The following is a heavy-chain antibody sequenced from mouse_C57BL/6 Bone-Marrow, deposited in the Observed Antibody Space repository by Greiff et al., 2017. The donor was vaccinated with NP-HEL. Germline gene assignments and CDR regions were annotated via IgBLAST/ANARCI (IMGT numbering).Heavy chain of an antibody. J-gene: IGHJ4*01. Sequence: QVQLQQSGAELVKPGASVKMSCKASGYTFTSYWITWVKQRPGQGLEWIGDIYPGSGSTNYNEKFKSKATLTVDTSSSTAYMQLSSLTSEDSAVYYCARISPYVYYAMDYWGQGTSVTASS. V-gene: IGHV1-55*01. CDR3: ARISPYVYYAMDY. D-gene: IGHD2-12*01. CDR1: GYTFTSYW. CDR2: IYPGSGST.